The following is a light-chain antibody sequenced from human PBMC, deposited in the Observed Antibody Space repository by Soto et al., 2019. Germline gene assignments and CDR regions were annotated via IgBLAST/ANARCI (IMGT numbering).Light chain of an antibody. CDR2: GAS. CDR1: QRVSRNY. V-gene: IGKV3-20*01. CDR3: QQYYRYPRT. Sequence: VLTQSPVTLSLSPGERATLSCRASQRVSRNYLVWCQQKPGQAPRRLIYGASSRAAGIPDRFSGSGSGTDFTLTISCLQSEDFATYYCQQYYRYPRTFGQGTKVDIK. J-gene: IGKJ1*01.